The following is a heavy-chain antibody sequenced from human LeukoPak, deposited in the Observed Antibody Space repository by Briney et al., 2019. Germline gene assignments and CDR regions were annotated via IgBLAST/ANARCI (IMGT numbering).Heavy chain of an antibody. CDR3: ARDPYTATSLGY. D-gene: IGHD2-15*01. V-gene: IGHV3-53*01. Sequence: GGSLRLSCAASGFTVSSSYISWVRQAPGKGLEWVSVIYSGGSTYYADSVKGRFTISRDNSKNTLYLQMNSLRAEDTAVYYCARDPYTATSLGYWGQGTLVTVSS. J-gene: IGHJ4*02. CDR1: GFTVSSSY. CDR2: IYSGGST.